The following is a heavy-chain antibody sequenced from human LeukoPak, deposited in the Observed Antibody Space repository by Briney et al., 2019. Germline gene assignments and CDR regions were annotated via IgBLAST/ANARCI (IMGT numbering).Heavy chain of an antibody. V-gene: IGHV3-30*04. CDR3: TTQIFTVVTVYDY. CDR2: ISYDGSNK. Sequence: GGSLRLSCAASGFTFSSYAMHWVRQAPGKGLEWVAVISYDGSNKYYADSVKGRFTISRDNSKNTLYLQMNSLRAEDTAVYYCTTQIFTVVTVYDYWGQGTLVTVSS. D-gene: IGHD2-21*02. CDR1: GFTFSSYA. J-gene: IGHJ4*02.